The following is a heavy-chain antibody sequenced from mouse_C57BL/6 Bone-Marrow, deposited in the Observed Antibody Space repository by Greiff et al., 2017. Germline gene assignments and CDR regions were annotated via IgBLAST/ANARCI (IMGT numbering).Heavy chain of an antibody. CDR2: IDPEDGET. CDR3: ARDGSSYQFAY. J-gene: IGHJ3*01. Sequence: EVKLVESGAELVKPGASVKLSCTASGFNIKDYYMHWVKQRTEQGLEWIGRIDPEDGETKYAPKFPGKATITADTSSNTAYLPLSSLTSEDTAVYYCARDGSSYQFAYWGQGTLVTVSA. CDR1: GFNIKDYY. V-gene: IGHV14-2*01. D-gene: IGHD1-1*01.